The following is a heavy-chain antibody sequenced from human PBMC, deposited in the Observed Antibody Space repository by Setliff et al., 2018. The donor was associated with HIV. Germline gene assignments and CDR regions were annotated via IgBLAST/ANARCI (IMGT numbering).Heavy chain of an antibody. CDR2: IIPIFGTA. D-gene: IGHD3-10*01. Sequence: SVKVSCKASGYTFTNYGISWVRQAPGQGLEWMGGIIPIFGTANYAQKFQGRVTITTDESTSTAYMELSSLRSEDTAVYYCARGGYYYGSAVYYMDVWGKGTXXXVSS. CDR1: GYTFTNYG. J-gene: IGHJ6*03. CDR3: ARGGYYYGSAVYYMDV. V-gene: IGHV1-69*05.